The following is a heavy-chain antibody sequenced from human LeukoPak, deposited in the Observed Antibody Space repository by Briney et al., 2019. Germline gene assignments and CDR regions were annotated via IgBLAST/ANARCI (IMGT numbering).Heavy chain of an antibody. CDR1: GGSLSGYY. Sequence: SETLSLTCAVYGGSLSGYYWSWIRQPPGKGLEWIGEINHSGSTNYNPSLKSRVTISVDTSKNQFSLKLSSVTAADTAVYCCARGPYDSSGYYYAALRGPLSVSFDYWGQGTLVTVSS. J-gene: IGHJ4*02. V-gene: IGHV4-34*01. D-gene: IGHD3-22*01. CDR3: ARGPYDSSGYYYAALRGPLSVSFDY. CDR2: INHSGST.